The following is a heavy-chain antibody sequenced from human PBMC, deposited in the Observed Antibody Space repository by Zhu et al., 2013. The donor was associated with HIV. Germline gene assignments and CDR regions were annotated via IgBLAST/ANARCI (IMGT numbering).Heavy chain of an antibody. CDR1: GGTFSSYA. J-gene: IGHJ4*02. Sequence: QVQLVQSGAEVKKPGSSVKVSCKASGGTFSSYAISWVRQAPGQGLEWMGGIIPIFGTANYAQKFQGRVTITADKSTSTAYMELSSLRSEDTAVYYCATQGNPEYSSSSDPYSSSWYVFDYWGQGTLVTVSS. CDR3: ATQGNPEYSSSSDPYSSSWYVFDY. D-gene: IGHD6-13*01. V-gene: IGHV1-69*06. CDR2: IIPIFGTA.